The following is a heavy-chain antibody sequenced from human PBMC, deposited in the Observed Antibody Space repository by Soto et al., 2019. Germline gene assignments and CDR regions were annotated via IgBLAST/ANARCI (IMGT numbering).Heavy chain of an antibody. J-gene: IGHJ4*02. D-gene: IGHD1-26*01. V-gene: IGHV4-4*07. CDR2: IYTSGST. CDR1: GDSMTKYY. CDR3: ARTVGAAYYFDF. Sequence: QVQLQESGPGLVKPSETLSLTCTVSGDSMTKYYWSWIRQSAGKGLEWIGRIYTSGSTNYNPSLKSRVTMSIDTSNNHFSLKLKSVTAADTAVYYCARTVGAAYYFDFWGQGALVTVSS.